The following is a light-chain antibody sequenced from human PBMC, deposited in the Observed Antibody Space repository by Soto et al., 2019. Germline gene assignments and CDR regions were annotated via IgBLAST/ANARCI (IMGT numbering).Light chain of an antibody. Sequence: DIQMTQSPSSLSASVGDRVTITCRASQSISSDLNWYQQKPGKAPKLLIYAASSLQSGVPSRFSGSGSGTDFTLTISSRQPEDFATYYCQQSYSTPLTFGHGTRLAIK. V-gene: IGKV1-39*01. CDR2: AAS. J-gene: IGKJ5*01. CDR3: QQSYSTPLT. CDR1: QSISSD.